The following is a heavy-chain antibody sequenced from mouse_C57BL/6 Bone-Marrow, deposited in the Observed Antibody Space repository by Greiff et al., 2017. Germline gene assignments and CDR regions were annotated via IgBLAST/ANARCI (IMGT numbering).Heavy chain of an antibody. Sequence: VQLQQPGAELVKPGASVKLSCKASGYTFTSYWMQWVKQRPGQGLEWIGEIDPSDSYTNYNQKFKGKATLTVDTSSSTAYMQLSSLTSGDSAVYYCARRYGFDYWGQGTTLTVSS. J-gene: IGHJ2*01. CDR2: IDPSDSYT. CDR3: ARRYGFDY. V-gene: IGHV1-50*01. CDR1: GYTFTSYW. D-gene: IGHD1-1*02.